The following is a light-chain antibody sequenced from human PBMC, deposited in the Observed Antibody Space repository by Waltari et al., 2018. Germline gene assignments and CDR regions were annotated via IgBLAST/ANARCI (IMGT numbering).Light chain of an antibody. J-gene: IGKJ1*01. CDR1: QGACNY. CDR3: QKYDFLPAT. CDR2: HAS. Sequence: SLGASQGACNYFAWYQQIPRPGPRLLLYHASMSATGIPDRFRRSGSGTGYSLSISRLDAEDFAVYCCQKYDFLPATFRQATTVEIK. V-gene: IGKV3D-20*01.